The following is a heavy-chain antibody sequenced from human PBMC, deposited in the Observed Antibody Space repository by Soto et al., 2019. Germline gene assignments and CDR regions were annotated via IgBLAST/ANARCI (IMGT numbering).Heavy chain of an antibody. J-gene: IGHJ4*02. CDR1: GYTFTGYY. CDR2: INPNSGGT. Sequence: ASVKVSCKASGYTFTGYYMHWVRQAPGQGLEWMGWINPNSGGTNYAQKFQGWVTMTRDTSTSTAYMELSRLRSDDTAVYYCARASPYYYDSSGYSRYFDYWGQGTLVTVSS. V-gene: IGHV1-2*04. CDR3: ARASPYYYDSSGYSRYFDY. D-gene: IGHD3-22*01.